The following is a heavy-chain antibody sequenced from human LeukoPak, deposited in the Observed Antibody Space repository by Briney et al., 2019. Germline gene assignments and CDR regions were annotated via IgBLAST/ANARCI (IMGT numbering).Heavy chain of an antibody. V-gene: IGHV1-69*04. J-gene: IGHJ4*02. CDR2: IIPILGIA. CDR1: GYAFSSYA. CDR3: ARAFLIAAAGYYFDY. D-gene: IGHD6-13*01. Sequence: GSSVKVSCKASGYAFSSYAISWVRQAPGQGLEWMGRIIPILGIANYAQKFQGRVTITADKSTSTAYMELSSLRSEDTAVYYCARAFLIAAAGYYFDYWGQGTLVTVSS.